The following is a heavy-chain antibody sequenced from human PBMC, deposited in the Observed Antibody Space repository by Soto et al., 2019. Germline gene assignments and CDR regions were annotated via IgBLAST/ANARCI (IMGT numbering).Heavy chain of an antibody. J-gene: IGHJ3*02. CDR3: ARRRYGGDAFDI. D-gene: IGHD1-1*01. V-gene: IGHV4-59*01. Sequence: PSETLSLTCTVSGGSISSYYWSWIRQPPGKGLEWIGYIYYSGSTNYNPSLKSRVTMSVDTSKNQFSLKLSSVTAADTAVYYCARRRYGGDAFDIWGQGTMVTVSS. CDR2: IYYSGST. CDR1: GGSISSYY.